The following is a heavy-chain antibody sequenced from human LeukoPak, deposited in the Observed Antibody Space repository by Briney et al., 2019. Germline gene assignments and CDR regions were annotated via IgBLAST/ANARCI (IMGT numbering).Heavy chain of an antibody. D-gene: IGHD2-2*02. J-gene: IGHJ4*02. CDR1: GLPFTSYP. V-gene: IGHV3-23*01. Sequence: GGSLSPSWAAPGLPFTSYPMPWVRQAPGKGLDWVSTISGNGGTTYYADSVKGRFTISRDNSRNTLFLQMNSLRAEDTAVYYCAKDGCSSTSCYKDYWGQGTLVTVSS. CDR3: AKDGCSSTSCYKDY. CDR2: ISGNGGTT.